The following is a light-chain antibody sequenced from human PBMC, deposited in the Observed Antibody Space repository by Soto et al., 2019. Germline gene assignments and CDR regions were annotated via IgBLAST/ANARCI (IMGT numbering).Light chain of an antibody. V-gene: IGKV4-1*01. CDR3: QQSYSTPRT. CDR2: WAS. CDR1: QSVLYSSNKQNY. Sequence: DIVMTQSPDSLAVSLGERATINCKSSQSVLYSSNKQNYLAWYQQKSGQSPKVLIYWASTRESGVPDRFSGSGSGTDFTLTISSLQAEDAAVYYCQQSYSTPRTFGQGTKGEIK. J-gene: IGKJ1*01.